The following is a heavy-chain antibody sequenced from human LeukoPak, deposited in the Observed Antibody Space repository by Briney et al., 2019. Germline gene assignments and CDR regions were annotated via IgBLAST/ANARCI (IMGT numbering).Heavy chain of an antibody. CDR1: GGSISSSSYY. CDR3: ATRKSTVTSYYYYYMDV. J-gene: IGHJ6*03. V-gene: IGHV4-39*01. D-gene: IGHD4-11*01. CDR2: IYYSGST. Sequence: PSETLSLTCTVSGGSISSSSYYWGWIRQPPGKGLEWIGSIYYSGSTYYNPSLKSRVTISVDTSKNQFSLKLSSVTAADTAVYYCATRKSTVTSYYYYYMDVWGKGTTVTVSS.